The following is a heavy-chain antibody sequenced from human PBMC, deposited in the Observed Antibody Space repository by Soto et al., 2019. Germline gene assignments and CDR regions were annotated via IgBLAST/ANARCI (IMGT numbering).Heavy chain of an antibody. V-gene: IGHV4-59*01. CDR1: GGSISNYY. D-gene: IGHD6-25*01. CDR2: IYYSGST. J-gene: IGHJ5*02. Sequence: TLSLTCTVSGGSISNYYWSWIRQPPGKGLEWIGYIYYSGSTNYNPSLKSRVTISVDTSKNQFSLKLTSVTAADTAVYYCAREVAAGYWFDPWGQGTRVTVSS. CDR3: AREVAAGYWFDP.